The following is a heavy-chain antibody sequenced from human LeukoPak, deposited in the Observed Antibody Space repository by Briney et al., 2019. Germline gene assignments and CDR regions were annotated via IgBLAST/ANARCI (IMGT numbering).Heavy chain of an antibody. CDR2: ISSSGGST. Sequence: PGGSLRLSCAASGFTFSTYAMSWVRQAPGKGLEWVSTISSSGGSTYYAYSVKGRFTISRDNSKNTLYLQMNSLRAEDTAVYYCAKDRDHDGYSGFDYWGQGTLVTVSS. V-gene: IGHV3-23*01. J-gene: IGHJ4*02. CDR1: GFTFSTYA. D-gene: IGHD5-24*01. CDR3: AKDRDHDGYSGFDY.